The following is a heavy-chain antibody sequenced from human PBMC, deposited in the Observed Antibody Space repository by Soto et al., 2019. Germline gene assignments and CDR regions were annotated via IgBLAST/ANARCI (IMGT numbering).Heavy chain of an antibody. CDR2: IYYSGST. CDR3: ARHSVTYYDFDY. D-gene: IGHD1-26*01. J-gene: IGHJ4*02. Sequence: QVQLQESGPGVVKPSETLSLTCTVYGGSISSYYWSWIRQPPGKGVEWIGYIYYSGSTNYNPSLKSRVTISVDTSNNQFSLTLTSVTAADMAVYYCARHSVTYYDFDYWGQGTLVTVSS. V-gene: IGHV4-59*08. CDR1: GGSISSYY.